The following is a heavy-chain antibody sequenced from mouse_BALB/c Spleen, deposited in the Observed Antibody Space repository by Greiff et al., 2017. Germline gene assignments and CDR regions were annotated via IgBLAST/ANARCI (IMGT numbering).Heavy chain of an antibody. D-gene: IGHD1-2*01. J-gene: IGHJ4*01. V-gene: IGHV3-2*02. CDR3: ASPLRRLDRNAMDY. CDR1: GYSITSDYA. CDR2: ISYSGST. Sequence: EVKLMESGPGLVKPSQSLSLTCTVTGYSITSDYAWNWIRQFPGNKLEWMGYISYSGSTSYNPSLKSRISITRDTSKNQFFLQLNSVTTEDTATYYCASPLRRLDRNAMDYWGQGTSVTVSS.